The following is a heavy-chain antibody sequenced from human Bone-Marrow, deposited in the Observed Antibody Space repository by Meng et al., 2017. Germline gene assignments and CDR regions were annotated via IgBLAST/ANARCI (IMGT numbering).Heavy chain of an antibody. CDR3: ASPVYDILTGYYAFDI. D-gene: IGHD3-9*01. CDR2: INTNTGNP. CDR1: GYTFTSYS. V-gene: IGHV7-4-1*02. J-gene: IGHJ3*02. Sequence: ASVKVSCKASGYTFTSYSMNWVRQAPGQGLEWMGWINTNTGNPTYAQAFTGRFVFSLDTSVSTAYLQISSLKADDNAVYYCASPVYDILTGYYAFDIWGQGAMVTVSS.